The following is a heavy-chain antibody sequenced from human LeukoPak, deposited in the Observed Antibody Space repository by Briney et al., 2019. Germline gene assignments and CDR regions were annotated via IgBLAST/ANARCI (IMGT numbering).Heavy chain of an antibody. CDR1: GGSISSGGYY. Sequence: SETLSLTCTVSGGSISSGGYYWSWIRQPPGKGLEWIGYIYHSGSTYYNPSLKSRVTISVDRSKNQFSLKLSSVTAADTAVYYCALTGTTVSFDPWGQGTLVTVSS. V-gene: IGHV4-30-2*01. J-gene: IGHJ5*02. CDR3: ALTGTTVSFDP. CDR2: IYHSGST. D-gene: IGHD1-20*01.